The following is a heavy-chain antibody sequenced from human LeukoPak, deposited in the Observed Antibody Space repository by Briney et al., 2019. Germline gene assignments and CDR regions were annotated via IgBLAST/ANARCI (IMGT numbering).Heavy chain of an antibody. CDR2: ISVYNSNT. CDR1: GYTFSNNG. V-gene: IGHV1-18*01. Sequence: ASVKVSCKASGYTFSNNGISWVRLAPGQGLEWMGWISVYNSNTNSAQNLQGRVTMTTDTSTSTAYMELRSLRSDDTAVYYCARMGCNSACCYTLDYWGQGTLVTVSS. J-gene: IGHJ4*02. D-gene: IGHD2-2*02. CDR3: ARMGCNSACCYTLDY.